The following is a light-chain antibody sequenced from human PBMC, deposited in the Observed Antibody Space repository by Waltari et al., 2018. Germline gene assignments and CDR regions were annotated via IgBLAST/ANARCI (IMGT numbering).Light chain of an antibody. J-gene: IGKJ5*01. CDR1: QPVLYSSNNKNY. CDR2: WAS. V-gene: IGKV4-1*01. CDR3: QQYHSSPFT. Sequence: DIVMTQSPDSLAVSLGERATIHCNSSQPVLYSSNNKNYLAWYQHKPGQPPKLLIYWASTREAGVPDRFSGSVSGTDFTLTISSLQAEDVAAYYCQQYHSSPFTFGQGTRLEIK.